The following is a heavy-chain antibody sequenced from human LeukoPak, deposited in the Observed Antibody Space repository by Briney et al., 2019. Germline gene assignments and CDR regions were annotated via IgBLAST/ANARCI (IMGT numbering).Heavy chain of an antibody. Sequence: PSETLSLTCTVSGGSISSSSYYWGWIRQPPGKGLEWIGSIYYSGSTYYNPSLKSRVTISVDTSKNQFSLKLSSVTAADTAVYYCARGRRWLPIYGMDVWGQGTTVTVSS. CDR3: ARGRRWLPIYGMDV. CDR2: IYYSGST. J-gene: IGHJ6*02. V-gene: IGHV4-39*07. D-gene: IGHD5-24*01. CDR1: GGSISSSSYY.